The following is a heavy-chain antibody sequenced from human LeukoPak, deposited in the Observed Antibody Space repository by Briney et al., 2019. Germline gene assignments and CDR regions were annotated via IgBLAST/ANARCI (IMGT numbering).Heavy chain of an antibody. D-gene: IGHD3-9*01. CDR1: GFTFSSYA. CDR3: AKGQYYDILTGYVNGAFDI. J-gene: IGHJ3*02. Sequence: PGGSLRLSCAASGFTFSSYAMSWVRQAPGKGLEWVSAISGSGGSTYYADSVKGRFTISRDNSKNTLYLQMNSLRAEDTAVYYCAKGQYYDILTGYVNGAFDIWGQGTMVTVSS. V-gene: IGHV3-23*01. CDR2: ISGSGGST.